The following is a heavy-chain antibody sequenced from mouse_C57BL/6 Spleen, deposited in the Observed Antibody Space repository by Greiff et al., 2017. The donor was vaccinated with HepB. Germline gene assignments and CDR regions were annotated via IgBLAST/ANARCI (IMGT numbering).Heavy chain of an antibody. CDR2: INPNNGGT. CDR1: GYTFTDYN. J-gene: IGHJ1*03. CDR3: ARWYGRGYFDV. Sequence: EVQLQQSGPELVKPGASVKIPCKASGYTFTDYNMDWVKQSHGKSLEWIGDINPNNGGTIYNQKFKGKATLTVDESSSTAYMELRSLTSEDTAVYYCARWYGRGYFDVWGTGTTVTVSS. V-gene: IGHV1-18*01. D-gene: IGHD2-14*01.